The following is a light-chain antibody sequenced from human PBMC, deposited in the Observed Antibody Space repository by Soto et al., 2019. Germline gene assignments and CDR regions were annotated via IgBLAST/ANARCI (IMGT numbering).Light chain of an antibody. CDR1: QSLNSY. CDR3: QQRRDSPLT. V-gene: IGKV3-11*01. Sequence: EIVLTQSPATLSLSPGERATLSCRASQSLNSYLAWFQQKPGQAPRLLIYDASNRATGIPARFSGSGSGTDFTLTISSLEPADFAVYYCQQRRDSPLTFGRGTKVEIK. J-gene: IGKJ4*01. CDR2: DAS.